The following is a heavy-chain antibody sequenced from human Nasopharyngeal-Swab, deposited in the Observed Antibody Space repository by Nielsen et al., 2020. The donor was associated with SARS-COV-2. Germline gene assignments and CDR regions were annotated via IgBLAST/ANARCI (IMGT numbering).Heavy chain of an antibody. CDR2: FDPEDGET. CDR1: GYTLTELS. V-gene: IGHV1-24*01. CDR3: AKDRDSGDDSDDYYHYYGMDV. D-gene: IGHD5-12*01. Sequence: ASVKVSCKVSGYTLTELSMHWVRQAPGKGLEWMGGFDPEDGETIYAQKFQGRVTMTEDTSTDTAYMELSSLRSEDTAIYYCAKDRDSGDDSDDYYHYYGMDVWGQGTTVTVSS. J-gene: IGHJ6*02.